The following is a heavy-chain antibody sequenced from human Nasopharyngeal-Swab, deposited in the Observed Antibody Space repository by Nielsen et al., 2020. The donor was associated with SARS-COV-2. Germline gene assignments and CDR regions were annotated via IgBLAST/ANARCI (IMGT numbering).Heavy chain of an antibody. J-gene: IGHJ4*02. V-gene: IGHV3-9*01. Sequence: GGSLRLPCVASGFTYDDYAMHWVRQAPGKGLEWVSGITWNSGVAYTDSVKGRFTISRDNARNSLYLQMNSLRTEDTAFYYCTKGRADYSNPSFDNWGQGTLVTVSS. CDR3: TKGRADYSNPSFDN. CDR2: ITWNSGV. CDR1: GFTYDDYA. D-gene: IGHD4-11*01.